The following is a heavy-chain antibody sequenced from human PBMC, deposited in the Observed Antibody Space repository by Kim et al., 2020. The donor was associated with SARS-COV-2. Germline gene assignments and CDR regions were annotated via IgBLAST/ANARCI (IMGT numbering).Heavy chain of an antibody. V-gene: IGHV5-51*01. Sequence: GESLKISCKGSGYSFTSYWIGWVRQMPGKGLEWMGIIYPGDSDTRYSPSFQGQVTISADKSISTAYLQWSSLKASDTAMYYCARLSGGLQWLVPDYYYGMDVWGQGTTVTVSS. CDR1: GYSFTSYW. J-gene: IGHJ6*02. D-gene: IGHD6-19*01. CDR2: IYPGDSDT. CDR3: ARLSGGLQWLVPDYYYGMDV.